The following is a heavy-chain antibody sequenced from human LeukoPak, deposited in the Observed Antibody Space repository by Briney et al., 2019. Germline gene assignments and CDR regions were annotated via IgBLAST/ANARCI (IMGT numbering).Heavy chain of an antibody. CDR2: ISSSSSYI. D-gene: IGHD6-19*01. J-gene: IGHJ3*02. V-gene: IGHV3-21*01. Sequence: GGSLRLSCAASGFTFSSYSMNWVRQAPGKGLEWVSSISSSSSYIYYADSVKGRFTISRDNAKNSLYLQMNSLRAEDTAVYYCARDGRYSSGRDAFDIWGQGTMVTVSS. CDR1: GFTFSSYS. CDR3: ARDGRYSSGRDAFDI.